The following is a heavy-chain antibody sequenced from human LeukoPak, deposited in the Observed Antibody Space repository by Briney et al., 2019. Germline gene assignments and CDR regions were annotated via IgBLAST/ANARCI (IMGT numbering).Heavy chain of an antibody. CDR3: AKGWSDSSSWYGIFAY. D-gene: IGHD6-13*01. J-gene: IGHJ4*02. CDR1: GFTFSSYA. CDR2: ISGSGGST. V-gene: IGHV3-23*01. Sequence: GGSLRLSCAASGFTFSSYAMSWVRQAPGKGLEWVSAISGSGGSTYYADSVKGRFTISRDNSKNTLYLQMNSLRAEDTAVYYCAKGWSDSSSWYGIFAYWGQGTLVNVSS.